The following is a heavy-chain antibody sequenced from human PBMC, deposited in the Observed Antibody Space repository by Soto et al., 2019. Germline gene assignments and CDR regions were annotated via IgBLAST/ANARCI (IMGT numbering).Heavy chain of an antibody. J-gene: IGHJ4*02. CDR3: AHTSGGGNSACFDY. Sequence: QITLKESGPTLVKPTPTLTLTCTFSGFSLSTSRVGVGWIRQPPGKALEWLALIYWDDDKRYSPSLKSRLTITKDTSKNQVVLTMTNTDPVDTATYYCAHTSGGGNSACFDYWGQGTLVTVSS. CDR1: GFSLSTSRVG. V-gene: IGHV2-5*02. D-gene: IGHD2-21*02. CDR2: IYWDDDK.